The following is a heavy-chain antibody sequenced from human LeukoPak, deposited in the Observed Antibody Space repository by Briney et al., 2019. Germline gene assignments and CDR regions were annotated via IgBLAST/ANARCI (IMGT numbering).Heavy chain of an antibody. CDR2: IYAGGST. Sequence: GGSLRLSCAASGFTVSSNYMSWVRQVPGKGLEWVSVIYAGGSTYYADSVKGRFTFSRDNSKNTLYLQMSSLRAEDTAVYYCARGFNRGFDPWGQGTLVTVSS. V-gene: IGHV3-53*01. CDR1: GFTVSSNY. CDR3: ARGFNRGFDP. D-gene: IGHD1-14*01. J-gene: IGHJ5*02.